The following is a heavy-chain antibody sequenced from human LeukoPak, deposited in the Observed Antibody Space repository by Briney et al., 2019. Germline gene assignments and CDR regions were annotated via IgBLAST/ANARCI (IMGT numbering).Heavy chain of an antibody. CDR2: ISPNGRYT. Sequence: GGSLRLSCSASGFTFTSYAMHWVRQAPGKGLEYVSAISPNGRYTFYADSVKGRFTISRDTSKNTLFLQMNNLRAEDTAVYYCARVGYSSGWYRNWGQGTLVTVSS. CDR3: ARVGYSSGWYRN. D-gene: IGHD6-19*01. CDR1: GFTFTSYA. J-gene: IGHJ4*02. V-gene: IGHV3-64*04.